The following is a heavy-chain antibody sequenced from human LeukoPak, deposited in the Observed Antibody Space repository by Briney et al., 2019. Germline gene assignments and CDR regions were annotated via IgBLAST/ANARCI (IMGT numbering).Heavy chain of an antibody. V-gene: IGHV4-4*09. CDR2: IYTSGST. J-gene: IGHJ3*02. CDR3: AGSGSHDAFDT. Sequence: SETLSLTCTVSGGSISSYYWSWIRQPPGKGLEWIGYIYTSGSTNYNPSLKSRVTISVDTSKNQFSLKLSSVTAADTAVYYCAGSGSHDAFDTWGQGTMVTVSS. D-gene: IGHD1-26*01. CDR1: GGSISSYY.